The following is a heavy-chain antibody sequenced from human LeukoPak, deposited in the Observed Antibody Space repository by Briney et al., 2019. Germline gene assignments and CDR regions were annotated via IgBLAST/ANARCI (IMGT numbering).Heavy chain of an antibody. CDR1: GYTFTNYG. V-gene: IGHV1-18*04. CDR3: VTEYGDFPDTWVY. D-gene: IGHD4-17*01. Sequence: GASVKVSCKGSGYTFTNYGISWVRQAPGQGLEWMGWTSTNKGNTVYAQNLQGRVTMTIDTSTSTAYMELRSLSSDDTAVYYCVTEYGDFPDTWVYCGHGTLVTVSS. J-gene: IGHJ4*01. CDR2: TSTNKGNT.